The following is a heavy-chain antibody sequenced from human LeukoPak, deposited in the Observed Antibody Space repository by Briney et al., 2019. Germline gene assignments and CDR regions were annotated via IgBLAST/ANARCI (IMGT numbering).Heavy chain of an antibody. CDR2: IKQDGSEK. CDR3: AKDEVVPGYYYTDV. J-gene: IGHJ6*03. Sequence: GGSLRLSCAASGFTFSSYWMSWVRQAPGKGLEWVANIKQDGSEKYYVDSVKGRFTISRDNAKNSLYLQMNSLNAEDTAVYYCAKDEVVPGYYYTDVWGRGTTVTISS. V-gene: IGHV3-7*01. CDR1: GFTFSSYW. D-gene: IGHD2-2*01.